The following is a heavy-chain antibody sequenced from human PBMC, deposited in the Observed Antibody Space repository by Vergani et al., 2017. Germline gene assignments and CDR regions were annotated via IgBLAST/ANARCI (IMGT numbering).Heavy chain of an antibody. CDR3: ARDYGGTFDY. J-gene: IGHJ4*02. CDR1: GGSFSGYY. CDR2: INHSGST. V-gene: IGHV4-34*01. Sequence: QVQLQQWGAGLLKPSETLSLTCAVYGGSFSGYYWSWIRQPPGKGLEWIGEINHSGSTNYNPSLKSRVTISVDTSKNQFSLKLSSVTAADTAVYYCARDYGGTFDYWGQGTLVTVSS. D-gene: IGHD4-23*01.